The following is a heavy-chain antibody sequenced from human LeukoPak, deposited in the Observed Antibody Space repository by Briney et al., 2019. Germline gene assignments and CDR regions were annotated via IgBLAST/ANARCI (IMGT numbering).Heavy chain of an antibody. D-gene: IGHD3-10*01. CDR2: ISGSGAAT. V-gene: IGHV3-48*03. CDR1: GFTFSTSD. CDR3: AREDVPPYYNSPVVGWFDP. Sequence: PGGSLRLPCAASGFTFSTSDIHWLRQAPGKGLEWIACISGSGAATYYAGSVKGRFTISRDDATNSLYLQMNNLRVADTALYYCAREDVPPYYNSPVVGWFDPWGQGTLVTVSP. J-gene: IGHJ5*02.